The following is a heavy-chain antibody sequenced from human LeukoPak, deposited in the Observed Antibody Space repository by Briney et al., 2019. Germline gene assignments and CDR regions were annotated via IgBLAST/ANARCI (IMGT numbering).Heavy chain of an antibody. V-gene: IGHV3-49*04. CDR3: TRDRDVLRYFAYYFDY. CDR2: IRSKTYGGTT. D-gene: IGHD3-9*01. CDR1: GFTFGAYG. Sequence: GGSLRLSCTASGFTFGAYGMSWVRQAPGKGLEWVGFIRSKTYGGTTEYAASVKGRFTISRDDSKSIAYLQMNSLKAEDTAVYYCTRDRDVLRYFAYYFDYWGQGTLVTVSS. J-gene: IGHJ4*02.